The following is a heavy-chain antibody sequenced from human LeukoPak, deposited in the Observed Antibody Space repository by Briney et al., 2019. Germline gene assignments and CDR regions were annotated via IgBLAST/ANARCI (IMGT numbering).Heavy chain of an antibody. D-gene: IGHD1-14*01. CDR1: GYTFTSYG. CDR3: AKGAGFAEPLPDY. V-gene: IGHV1-18*01. J-gene: IGHJ4*02. CDR2: ISAYNGNT. Sequence: GASVKVSCKASGYTFTSYGISWVRQAPGQGLEWMGWISAYNGNTNYAQKLQPRVTITRDTSASTAYMELRSLRSEDTAVYYCAKGAGFAEPLPDYWGQGTLVTVSS.